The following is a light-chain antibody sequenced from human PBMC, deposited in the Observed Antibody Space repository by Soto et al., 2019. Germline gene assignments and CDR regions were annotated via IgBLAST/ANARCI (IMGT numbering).Light chain of an antibody. J-gene: IGLJ1*01. CDR3: SSYTSSSTLV. CDR2: EVS. V-gene: IGLV2-14*01. Sequence: QSALTQPASVSGSPGQSITISCTGTSSDVGAYNSVSWYQQHPGKAPQLMIYEVSNRPSGVSNRFSGSKSGNTASLTISGLQAEDEAAYYRSSYTSSSTLVSGTGTKVTVL. CDR1: SSDVGAYNS.